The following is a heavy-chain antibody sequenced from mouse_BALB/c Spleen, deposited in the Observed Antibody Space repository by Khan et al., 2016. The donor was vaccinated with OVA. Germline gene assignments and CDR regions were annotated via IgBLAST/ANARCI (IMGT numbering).Heavy chain of an antibody. CDR1: GYTFTDYY. CDR3: AREWAAWFPY. CDR2: FYPGSDNT. D-gene: IGHD1-3*01. J-gene: IGHJ3*01. V-gene: IGHV1-77*01. Sequence: QVQLQQSGAELARPGASVKLSCKASGYTFTDYYINWMRQRTGRGLEWIGEFYPGSDNTYYNEKFKGKATLTADKSSSTAYMQLSSLTSEDSAVYFCAREWAAWFPYWGQGTLVTVSA.